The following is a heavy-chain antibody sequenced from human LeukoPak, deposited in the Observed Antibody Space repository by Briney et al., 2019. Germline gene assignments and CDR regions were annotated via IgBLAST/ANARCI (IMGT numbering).Heavy chain of an antibody. CDR1: GGSISSGDYY. CDR3: AIAVPSYYYGMDV. Sequence: SQTLSLTCTVSGGSISSGDYYWSWIRQPPGKGLEWIGYIYYSGSTYYNPSLKRRVTISVDTSNNQFSLKLSSVTAADTAVYYCAIAVPSYYYGMDVRGQGTTVTVSS. V-gene: IGHV4-30-4*01. J-gene: IGHJ6*02. CDR2: IYYSGST.